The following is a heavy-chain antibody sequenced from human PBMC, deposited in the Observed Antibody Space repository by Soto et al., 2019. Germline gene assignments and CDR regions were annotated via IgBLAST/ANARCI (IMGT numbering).Heavy chain of an antibody. J-gene: IGHJ6*02. Sequence: ASVKVSCKASGYTFTGYYMHWVRQAPGQGLEWMGWINPNSGGTNYAQKFQGRVTMTRDTSISTAYMELSRLRSDDTAVYYCARDIAYCGGDCYSPLYYYYGMDVWGQGTTVTVSS. CDR1: GYTFTGYY. CDR3: ARDIAYCGGDCYSPLYYYYGMDV. CDR2: INPNSGGT. V-gene: IGHV1-2*02. D-gene: IGHD2-21*02.